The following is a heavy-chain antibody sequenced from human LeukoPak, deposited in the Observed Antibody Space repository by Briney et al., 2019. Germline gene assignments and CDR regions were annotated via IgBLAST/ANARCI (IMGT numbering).Heavy chain of an antibody. Sequence: SGGSLRLSCAASGFTFSNYWMSWFRQAPGKGLEWVAIIKNDGSETYYVDSVRGRFTISRDTAKTSLFLQMSTLRAEDTAVYYCARDPLRGDAYAFDNWGQGTQVTVSS. V-gene: IGHV3-7*01. CDR2: IKNDGSET. J-gene: IGHJ4*02. CDR1: GFTFSNYW. D-gene: IGHD5-24*01. CDR3: ARDPLRGDAYAFDN.